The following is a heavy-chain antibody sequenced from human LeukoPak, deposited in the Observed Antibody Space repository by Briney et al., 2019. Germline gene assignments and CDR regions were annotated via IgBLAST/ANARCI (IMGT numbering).Heavy chain of an antibody. D-gene: IGHD3-10*01. Sequence: PGGSLRLSCAASGFTFSSYSMNWVRQAPGKGLEWVSSISSSSSYIYYADSVKGRFTISRDNAKNSLYLQMNSLRAEDTAVYYCARPGGRKDAFDYWSQGTLVTVSS. CDR2: ISSSSSYI. V-gene: IGHV3-21*01. J-gene: IGHJ4*02. CDR1: GFTFSSYS. CDR3: ARPGGRKDAFDY.